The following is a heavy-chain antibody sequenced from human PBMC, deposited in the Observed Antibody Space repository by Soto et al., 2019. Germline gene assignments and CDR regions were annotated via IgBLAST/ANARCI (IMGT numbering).Heavy chain of an antibody. Sequence: QVQVVESGGGVVQPGRSLRLSCAASGFTFSRYAIHWVRQAPGKGLEWVAVISRDGSNKYYVDSVKCRFTISRDNSKNTLYLPMNSLRDEDTAVYYCARSSNSAFADSFDFWGQGTLVTVSS. CDR1: GFTFSRYA. CDR2: ISRDGSNK. V-gene: IGHV3-30*04. D-gene: IGHD1-26*01. J-gene: IGHJ4*02. CDR3: ARSSNSAFADSFDF.